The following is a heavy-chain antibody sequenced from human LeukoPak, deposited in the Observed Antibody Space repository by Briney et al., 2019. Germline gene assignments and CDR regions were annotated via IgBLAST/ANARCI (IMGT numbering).Heavy chain of an antibody. D-gene: IGHD3-3*01. J-gene: IGHJ3*02. Sequence: SETLSLTCTVSGVSISSGDYYWSWIRQPPGKGLEWIGYIYYSGSTYYNPSLKSRVTISVDTSKNQFSLKLSSVTAADTAVYYCATSFLEWLPVGAFDIWGQGTMVTVSS. CDR1: GVSISSGDYY. V-gene: IGHV4-30-4*01. CDR2: IYYSGST. CDR3: ATSFLEWLPVGAFDI.